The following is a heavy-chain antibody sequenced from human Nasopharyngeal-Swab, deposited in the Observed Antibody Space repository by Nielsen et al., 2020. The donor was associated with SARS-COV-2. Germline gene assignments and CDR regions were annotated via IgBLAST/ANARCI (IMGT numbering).Heavy chain of an antibody. Sequence: GESLKISCAASGFTFSSYWMHWVCQAPGKGLVWVSRINGDGSSTTYADSVRGRFTISSDNAKNMLYLQLNSLRAEDTAVYYCARGGLYSNYLFDYWGQGTLVTVSS. V-gene: IGHV3-74*01. CDR3: ARGGLYSNYLFDY. J-gene: IGHJ4*02. CDR2: INGDGSST. CDR1: GFTFSSYW. D-gene: IGHD4-11*01.